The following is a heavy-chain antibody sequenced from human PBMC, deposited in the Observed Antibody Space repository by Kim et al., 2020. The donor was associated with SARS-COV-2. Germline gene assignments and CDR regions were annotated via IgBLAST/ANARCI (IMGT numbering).Heavy chain of an antibody. Sequence: SETLSLTCTVSGGSITNYYWSWIRQTPGQGLEWIGYIHYTGSTKYNPSLKSRVTISVDTPKNQFSLQLTSVTAADTAVYYCARGGWYSAYWGQGTLVTVSS. CDR3: ARGGWYSAY. CDR2: IHYTGST. J-gene: IGHJ4*02. CDR1: GGSITNYY. D-gene: IGHD6-19*01. V-gene: IGHV4-59*01.